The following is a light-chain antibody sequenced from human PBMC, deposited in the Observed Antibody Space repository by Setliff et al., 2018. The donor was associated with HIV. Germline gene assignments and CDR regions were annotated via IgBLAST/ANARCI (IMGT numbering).Light chain of an antibody. V-gene: IGLV2-23*02. Sequence: QSVLTQPASVSGSPGQSITISCTGTSSDVGSYKLVSWYQQHPGKAPKVMIYEVAKRPSGVSNRFSGSKSASTASLTISGLQAEDEADYYCCSYAGSGTLYVFGTGTKVTVL. CDR2: EVA. CDR3: CSYAGSGTLYV. J-gene: IGLJ1*01. CDR1: SSDVGSYKL.